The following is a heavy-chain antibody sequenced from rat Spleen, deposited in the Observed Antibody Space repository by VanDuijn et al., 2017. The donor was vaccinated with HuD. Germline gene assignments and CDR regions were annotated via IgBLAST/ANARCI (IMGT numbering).Heavy chain of an antibody. CDR2: ISTGGGST. CDR1: GFTFSNSY. CDR3: TTGDYGYTRLFVY. Sequence: EVHLVESGGGLVQPGRSLKLSCAASGFTFSNSYMAWVRQAPTKGLEWVAYISTGGGSTYYRDSVKGRFTISRDNAKSTLYLQMDSLRSEDTATYYCTTGDYGYTRLFVYWGQGTLVTVSS. J-gene: IGHJ3*01. V-gene: IGHV5-27*01. D-gene: IGHD1-9*01.